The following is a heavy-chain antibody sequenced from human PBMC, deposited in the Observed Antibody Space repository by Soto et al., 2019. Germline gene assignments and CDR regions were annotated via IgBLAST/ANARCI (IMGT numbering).Heavy chain of an antibody. Sequence: ASVKVSCKASGYTFTSYAMHWVRQAPGQRLEWMGWINAGNGNTKYSQKFQGRVTITRDTSASTAYMELSSLRSEDTAVYYCATDGGSNCGGDCYSENYFDHWGQGTLVTVSS. V-gene: IGHV1-3*01. CDR1: GYTFTSYA. D-gene: IGHD2-21*02. CDR2: INAGNGNT. CDR3: ATDGGSNCGGDCYSENYFDH. J-gene: IGHJ4*02.